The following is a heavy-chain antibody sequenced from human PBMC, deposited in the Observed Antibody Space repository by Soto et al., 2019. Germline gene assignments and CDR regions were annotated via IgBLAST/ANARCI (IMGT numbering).Heavy chain of an antibody. CDR2: IYYSGST. CDR1: GGSISSYY. D-gene: IGHD2-15*01. V-gene: IGHV4-59*08. Sequence: PSETLSLTCTVSGGSISSYYWSWIRQPPGKGLEWIGYIYYSGSTNYNPSLKSRVTISVDTSKNQFSLKLSSVTAADTAVYYCTRRSGGTXDYWGQGTLVTVSS. CDR3: TRRSGGTXDY. J-gene: IGHJ4*02.